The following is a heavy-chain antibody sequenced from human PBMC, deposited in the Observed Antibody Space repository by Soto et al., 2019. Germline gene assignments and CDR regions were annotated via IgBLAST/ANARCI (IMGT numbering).Heavy chain of an antibody. D-gene: IGHD3-3*01. V-gene: IGHV3-11*01. Sequence: PGGSLRLSCAASGFTFSDYYMSWIRQAPGKGLEWVSYISSSGSTIYYADSVKGRFTISRDNAKNSLYLQMNSLRAEDTAVYYCARPGGVNDFWSGADAFDIWGQGTMVTVSS. CDR1: GFTFSDYY. J-gene: IGHJ3*02. CDR3: ARPGGVNDFWSGADAFDI. CDR2: ISSSGSTI.